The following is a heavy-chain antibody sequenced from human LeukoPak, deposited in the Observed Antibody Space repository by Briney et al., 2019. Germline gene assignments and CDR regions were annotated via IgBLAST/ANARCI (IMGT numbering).Heavy chain of an antibody. J-gene: IGHJ4*02. Sequence: GGSLRLSCAASGFTLNSYLMSWVRQAPGRGLEWVANIKKDGSEESYLDSVKGRFTISRDNAKNSLYLQMNSLRADDTALYYCARGYCSSTSCFSAGLKDFWGQGTLVTVSS. V-gene: IGHV3-7*01. CDR1: GFTLNSYL. CDR3: ARGYCSSTSCFSAGLKDF. CDR2: IKKDGSEE. D-gene: IGHD2-2*01.